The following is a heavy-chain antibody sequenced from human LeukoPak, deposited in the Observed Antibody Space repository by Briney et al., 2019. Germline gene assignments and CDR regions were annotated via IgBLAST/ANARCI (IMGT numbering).Heavy chain of an antibody. CDR1: GFSLSRYW. Sequence: GGSLRLSCAASGFSLSRYWMSWVRQAPGKGLEWVANIGKDGTGNHYVDSVKGRFTISRDNAKNSLYLEMNSLRADDAAVYYCARDLDFYATDYWGQGTLVTVSS. V-gene: IGHV3-7*01. CDR3: ARDLDFYATDY. J-gene: IGHJ4*02. CDR2: IGKDGTGN. D-gene: IGHD2/OR15-2a*01.